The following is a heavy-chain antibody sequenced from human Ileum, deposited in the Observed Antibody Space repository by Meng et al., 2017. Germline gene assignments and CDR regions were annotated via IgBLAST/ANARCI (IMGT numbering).Heavy chain of an antibody. D-gene: IGHD1-26*01. CDR2: ITGSGDYT. Sequence: GESLKISCAASGFTFSNSAMYWVRQAPGKGLEWVSAITGSGDYTYYIDSVKGRFTISRDNSKSTLYLQMNSLRAEDTAVYYCAKGDSGTYYDWGQGTLVTVSS. J-gene: IGHJ4*02. V-gene: IGHV3-23*01. CDR1: GFTFSNSA. CDR3: AKGDSGTYYD.